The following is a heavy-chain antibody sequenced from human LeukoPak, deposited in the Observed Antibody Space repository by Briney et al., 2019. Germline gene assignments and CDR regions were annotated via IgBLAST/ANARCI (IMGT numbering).Heavy chain of an antibody. CDR1: GFTFSSYA. J-gene: IGHJ6*03. CDR3: ARLGGHPLHNYYVGV. Sequence: GGSLRLSCAASGFTFSSYAMSWVRQAPGKGLEWVSGILDSGYSTYYANSVKGRFTISRDNSNNTLYLQMNSLRAEDTAVYYCARLGGHPLHNYYVGVWGKGTTVAVSS. CDR2: ILDSGYST. D-gene: IGHD3-16*01. V-gene: IGHV3-23*01.